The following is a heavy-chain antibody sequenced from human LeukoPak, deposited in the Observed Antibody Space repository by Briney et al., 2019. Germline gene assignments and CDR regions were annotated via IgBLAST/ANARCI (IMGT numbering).Heavy chain of an antibody. CDR3: AGLIAAAEINWFDP. CDR1: GYTLTELS. D-gene: IGHD6-13*01. CDR2: FDPEDGET. J-gene: IGHJ5*02. Sequence: ASVKVSCKVSGYTLTELSMHWVRQAPGKGLEWMGGFDPEDGETIYAQKFQGRVTMTEDTSTDTAYMELSSLRSEDTAVYYCAGLIAAAEINWFDPWGQGTLATVSS. V-gene: IGHV1-24*01.